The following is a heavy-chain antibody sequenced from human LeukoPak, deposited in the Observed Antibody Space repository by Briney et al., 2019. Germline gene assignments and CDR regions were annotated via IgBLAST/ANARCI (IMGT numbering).Heavy chain of an antibody. CDR3: AKHRLRYSGYDSDY. J-gene: IGHJ4*02. V-gene: IGHV3-23*01. CDR1: GFTFSSYA. Sequence: GGSLRLSCAASGFTFSSYAMSWVRQAPGKGLEWVSAISGSGGSTYYADSVKGRFTISRDNSKNTLYLQMNSLRAEDTAVYYCAKHRLRYSGYDSDYWGQGTLVTVSS. D-gene: IGHD5-12*01. CDR2: ISGSGGST.